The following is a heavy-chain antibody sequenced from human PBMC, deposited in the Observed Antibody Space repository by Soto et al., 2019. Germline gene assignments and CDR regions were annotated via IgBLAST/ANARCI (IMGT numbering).Heavy chain of an antibody. D-gene: IGHD6-19*01. J-gene: IGHJ4*02. CDR1: GGSISYYY. CDR3: ARQWLATHYFDY. CDR2: ISYSGST. Sequence: QVQLQESGPGLVKPSETLSLTCTVSGGSISYYYWSWIRQPPGKGPEWIGYISYSGSTNYNPSLKSRVTISVDTSKHQFSLKLSSVTAADTAVYYCARQWLATHYFDYWGQGTLVAVSS. V-gene: IGHV4-59*01.